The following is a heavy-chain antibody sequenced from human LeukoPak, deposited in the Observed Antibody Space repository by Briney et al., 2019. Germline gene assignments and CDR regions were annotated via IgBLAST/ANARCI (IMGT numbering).Heavy chain of an antibody. J-gene: IGHJ4*02. V-gene: IGHV3-30*02. CDR1: GFTFSSYG. CDR2: IWYDGNNK. Sequence: GGSLRLSCAASGFTFSSYGMHWVRQAPGKGLEWVAVIWYDGNNKYYADSVKGRFTISRDNSKNTLYLQMNSLRAEDTAVYYCAKDIGRVGASPFDSWGQGTLVTVSS. CDR3: AKDIGRVGASPFDS. D-gene: IGHD1-26*01.